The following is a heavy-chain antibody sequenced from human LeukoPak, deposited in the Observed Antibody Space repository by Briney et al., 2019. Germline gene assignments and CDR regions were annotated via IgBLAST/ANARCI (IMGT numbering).Heavy chain of an antibody. D-gene: IGHD3-10*01. CDR1: GGTFSSYA. CDR3: ARVRYYYGSGSYYNGNY. V-gene: IGHV1-69*04. Sequence: SVKVSCKASGGTFSSYAISWVRQAPGQGLEWMGRIIPILGIANYAQKFQGRVTITADKSTSTAYMELSSLRSEDTAVYYCARVRYYYGSGSYYNGNYWGQGTLVTVSS. CDR2: IIPILGIA. J-gene: IGHJ4*02.